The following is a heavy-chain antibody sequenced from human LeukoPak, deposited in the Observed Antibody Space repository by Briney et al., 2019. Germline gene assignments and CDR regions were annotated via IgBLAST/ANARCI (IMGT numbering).Heavy chain of an antibody. D-gene: IGHD4-17*01. CDR1: GGSISSSSYY. CDR3: ARLGAYGDYFPRWFDP. V-gene: IGHV4-39*01. Sequence: SETPSLTCTVSGGSISSSSYYWGWIRQPPGKGLEWIGSIYYSGSTYYNPSLKSRVTISVDTSKNQFSLKLSSVTAADTAVYYCARLGAYGDYFPRWFDPWGQGTLVTVSS. J-gene: IGHJ5*02. CDR2: IYYSGST.